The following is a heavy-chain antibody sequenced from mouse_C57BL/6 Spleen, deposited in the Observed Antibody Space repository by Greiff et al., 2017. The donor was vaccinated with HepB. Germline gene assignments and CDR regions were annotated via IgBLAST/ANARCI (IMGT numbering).Heavy chain of an antibody. CDR3: ARRDGQGYALDY. D-gene: IGHD2-3*01. V-gene: IGHV5-6*02. CDR1: GFTFSSYG. CDR2: ISSGGSYT. Sequence: DVMLVDPGGDLVKPGGSLKLPCAAFGFTFSSYGMSWVRQPPDKRLEWVANISSGGSYTYYPDSVKGRFTISRDHAKNTLYLQMSSLKSEDTAMYYCARRDGQGYALDYWGQGTSVTVSS. J-gene: IGHJ4*01.